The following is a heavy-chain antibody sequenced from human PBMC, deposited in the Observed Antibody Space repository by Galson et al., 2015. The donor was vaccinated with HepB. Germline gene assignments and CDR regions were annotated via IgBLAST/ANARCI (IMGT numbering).Heavy chain of an antibody. Sequence: SETLSLTCTVSGVSISSSSYYWGWIRQPPGKGLEWVASIYYNGYTHYNPSPESRVTISADTSKNQFSLRLSSVTAADTAVYYCVRHRNADYYYHMDVWGQGTTVTVSS. CDR3: VRHRNADYYYHMDV. J-gene: IGHJ6*02. CDR2: IYYNGYT. CDR1: GVSISSSSYY. V-gene: IGHV4-39*01.